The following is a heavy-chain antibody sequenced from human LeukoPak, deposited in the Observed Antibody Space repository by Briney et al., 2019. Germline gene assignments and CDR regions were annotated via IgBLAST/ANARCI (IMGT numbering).Heavy chain of an antibody. J-gene: IGHJ4*02. CDR2: ISSSGTPI. Sequence: GGSLRLSCAASGFTFSTYEMNWVRQAPGKGLEWVAYISSSGTPIYYADSVKGRFTISRDTAKNSLFLQMNSLRAEDTGVYYCARESRESGINFWGQGTLVTVSS. V-gene: IGHV3-48*03. D-gene: IGHD3-10*01. CDR1: GFTFSTYE. CDR3: ARESRESGINF.